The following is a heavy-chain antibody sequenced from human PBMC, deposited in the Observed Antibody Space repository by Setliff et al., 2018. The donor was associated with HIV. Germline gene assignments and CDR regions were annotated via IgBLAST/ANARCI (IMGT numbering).Heavy chain of an antibody. CDR1: GDSFSDYD. CDR3: ARREHPCGCDCYSVGPFDF. D-gene: IGHD2-21*02. CDR2: IIPIFVRP. V-gene: IGHV1-69*13. J-gene: IGHJ3*01. Sequence: ASVKVSCKTSGDSFSDYDISWVRQAPGQGLEWLGRIIPIFVRPDYAQKFQARVTITADESTTTAYMELSGLRPEDTAMYFCARREHPCGCDCYSVGPFDFWGQGTMVTVSS.